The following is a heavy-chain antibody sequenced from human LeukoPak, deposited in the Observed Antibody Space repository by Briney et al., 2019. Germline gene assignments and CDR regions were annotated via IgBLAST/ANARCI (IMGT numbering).Heavy chain of an antibody. CDR2: ISYNGNTK. J-gene: IGHJ4*02. D-gene: IGHD3-10*01. V-gene: IGHV3-30-3*01. CDR3: ARDRSRGGFDY. Sequence: PGGSLRLSCAASGFSFSSYAMHWVRQAPGKGLQWVAIISYNGNTKYYADSVKGRFTISRDNSKNTLYLQLNSLRREDTAVYFCARDRSRGGFDYWGQGTLVTVSS. CDR1: GFSFSSYA.